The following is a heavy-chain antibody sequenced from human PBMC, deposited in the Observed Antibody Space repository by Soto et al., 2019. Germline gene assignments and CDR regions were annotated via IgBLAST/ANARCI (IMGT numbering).Heavy chain of an antibody. V-gene: IGHV1-3*01. D-gene: IGHD3-10*01. Sequence: ASVKVSCKASGYTFTSYDMHWVRQAPGQRLEWMGWINAGNGNTKYSQKFQGRVTITRDTSASTAYMELRSLRSDDTAVYYCARFSALLWFGEFPNYYYYGMDVWGQGTTVTVSS. CDR1: GYTFTSYD. J-gene: IGHJ6*02. CDR2: INAGNGNT. CDR3: ARFSALLWFGEFPNYYYYGMDV.